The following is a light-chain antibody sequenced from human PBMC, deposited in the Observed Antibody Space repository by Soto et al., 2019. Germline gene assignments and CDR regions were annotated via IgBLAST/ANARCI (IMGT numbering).Light chain of an antibody. J-gene: IGKJ5*01. CDR3: QQYNNWPLT. CDR1: QSVSSP. CDR2: AAS. Sequence: EIVMTQSPATLSVSPGERATLSCRASQSVSSPLAWYQQKPGQAPSLLIYAASPRAPGIPARFSGSGSGTDFTLTISRLEPEDVAVYYCQQYNNWPLTFGQGTRLEIK. V-gene: IGKV3-15*01.